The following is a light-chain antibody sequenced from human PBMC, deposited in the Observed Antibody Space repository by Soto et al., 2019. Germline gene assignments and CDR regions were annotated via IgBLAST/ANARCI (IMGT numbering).Light chain of an antibody. V-gene: IGKV1-5*01. CDR1: QSISNW. Sequence: DIQMTQSPSTLPASVGDRVTITCRASQSISNWLAWYQQKPGTAPKVLIYHASNLQSGVPSRFSASGSGTEFTLTIRSMQPDAFSPSYRQQYNIYSFGQGTKVEIK. J-gene: IGKJ1*01. CDR2: HAS. CDR3: QQYNIYS.